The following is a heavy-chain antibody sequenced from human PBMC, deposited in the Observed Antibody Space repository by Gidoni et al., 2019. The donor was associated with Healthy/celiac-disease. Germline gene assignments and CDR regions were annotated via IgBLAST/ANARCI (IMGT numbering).Heavy chain of an antibody. J-gene: IGHJ4*02. CDR3: ARATAIKIGGSSSSSHFDY. CDR2: MNPNSGNT. CDR1: GYTFTSYD. Sequence: QVQLVQSGAEVKKTGASVKVSCKASGYTFTSYDINWVRQATGQGFEWMGWMNPNSGNTGYAQKFQGRVTMTRNTSISTAYMELSSLRSEDTAVYYCARATAIKIGGSSSSSHFDYWGQGTLVTVSS. V-gene: IGHV1-8*01. D-gene: IGHD6-6*01.